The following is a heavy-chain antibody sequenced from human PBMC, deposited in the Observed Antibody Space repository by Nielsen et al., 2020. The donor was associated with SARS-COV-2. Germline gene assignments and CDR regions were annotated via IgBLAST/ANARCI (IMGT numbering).Heavy chain of an antibody. J-gene: IGHJ4*02. CDR3: ARPDYGDYEFDY. D-gene: IGHD4-17*01. CDR2: IIPIFGTA. Sequence: SVKVSCKASGGTFSSYAISWVRQAPGQGLEWMGGIIPIFGTANYAQKFQGRVTITADKSTSTVYMELSSLRSEDTAVYYCARPDYGDYEFDYWGQGTLVTVSS. CDR1: GGTFSSYA. V-gene: IGHV1-69*06.